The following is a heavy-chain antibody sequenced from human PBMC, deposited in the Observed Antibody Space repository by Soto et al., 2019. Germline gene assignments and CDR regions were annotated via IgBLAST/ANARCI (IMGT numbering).Heavy chain of an antibody. V-gene: IGHV3-15*01. CDR1: GFTFSNAW. D-gene: IGHD2-15*01. CDR2: IKSKTDGGTT. Sequence: EVQLVESGGGLVKPGGSLRLSCAASGFTFSNAWMSWVRQAPGKGLEWVGRIKSKTDGGTTDYAAPVKGRFTISRDDSKNTLYLQINSLKTEDTAVYYCTTAGYCSGGSCYEGPFDYWGQGTLVTVSS. J-gene: IGHJ4*02. CDR3: TTAGYCSGGSCYEGPFDY.